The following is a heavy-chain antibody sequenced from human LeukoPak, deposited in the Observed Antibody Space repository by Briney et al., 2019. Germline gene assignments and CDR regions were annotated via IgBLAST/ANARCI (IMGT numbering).Heavy chain of an antibody. V-gene: IGHV3-30*04. Sequence: GGSLRVSCAASGINFSGYAMHWVRQAPGKGLEWVAIISYDGSNKNYADSVKGRLTISRDNSNNMLFLQLNSLRTDDTAVYFCATAYSSGWADYWGQGTLVTVSS. CDR2: ISYDGSNK. CDR1: GINFSGYA. J-gene: IGHJ4*02. CDR3: ATAYSSGWADY. D-gene: IGHD6-19*01.